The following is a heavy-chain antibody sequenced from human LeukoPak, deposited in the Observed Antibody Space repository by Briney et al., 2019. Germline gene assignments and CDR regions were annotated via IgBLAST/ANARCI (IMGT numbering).Heavy chain of an antibody. CDR2: IKQDGSEK. CDR1: GFTFSSFL. Sequence: PGGSLRLSCAASGFTFSSFLMSWVRQAPGRGLEWVANIKQDGSEKNYVDSVKGRFTISRDNANNSLYLQMNSLRVEDTAVYYCARAGSSGCFLWGQGTLVTVSS. D-gene: IGHD6-19*01. CDR3: ARAGSSGCFL. V-gene: IGHV3-7*05. J-gene: IGHJ4*02.